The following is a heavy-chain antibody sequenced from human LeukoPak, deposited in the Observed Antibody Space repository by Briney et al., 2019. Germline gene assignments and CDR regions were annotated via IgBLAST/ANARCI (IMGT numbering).Heavy chain of an antibody. CDR3: ARHGPRGYSSGWYGDAFDI. CDR1: GGSISSSSYY. Sequence: SETLSLTCTVSGGSISSSSYYWGWIRQPPGKGLEWIGSIYYSGSTYYNPSLKSRVTISVDTSKNQFSLKLSSVTAADTAVYYCARHGPRGYSSGWYGDAFDIWGQGTMVTVSS. D-gene: IGHD6-19*01. CDR2: IYYSGST. V-gene: IGHV4-39*01. J-gene: IGHJ3*02.